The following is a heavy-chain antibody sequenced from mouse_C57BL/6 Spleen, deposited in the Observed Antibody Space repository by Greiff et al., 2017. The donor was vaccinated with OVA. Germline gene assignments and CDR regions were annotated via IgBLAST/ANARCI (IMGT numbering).Heavy chain of an antibody. J-gene: IGHJ2*01. D-gene: IGHD4-1*01. V-gene: IGHV1-50*01. CDR3: ARGRRTTGTNFDY. CDR1: GYTFTSYW. CDR2: IDPSDSYT. Sequence: VQLQQPGAELVKPGASVKLSCKASGYTFTSYWMQWVKQRPGQGLEWIGEIDPSDSYTNYNQKFKGKATLTVDTSSSTAYMQLSSLTSEDSAVYYCARGRRTTGTNFDYWGQGTTLTVSS.